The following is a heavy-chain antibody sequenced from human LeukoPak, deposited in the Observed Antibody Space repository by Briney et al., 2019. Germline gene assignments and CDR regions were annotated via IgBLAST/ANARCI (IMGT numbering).Heavy chain of an antibody. Sequence: SETLSLTCTVSGSSVSSGTYFLNWVRQAPGKGLEWIGYIDYNGRTNYNPSLKSRTTISVGTSKNQFPLKVRSVTATDTAVYYCARGTGWLTDHWGQGTLVTVSS. J-gene: IGHJ4*02. CDR1: GSSVSSGTYF. D-gene: IGHD6-19*01. CDR3: ARGTGWLTDH. V-gene: IGHV4-61*01. CDR2: IDYNGRT.